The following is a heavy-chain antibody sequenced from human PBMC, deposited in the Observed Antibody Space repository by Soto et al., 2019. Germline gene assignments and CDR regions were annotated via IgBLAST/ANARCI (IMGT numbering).Heavy chain of an antibody. CDR1: GFTVSSHY. CDR2: IYKGGGT. CDR3: ASTRDSGTSYYFDS. J-gene: IGHJ4*02. Sequence: GGSLRLSCAASGFTVSSHYMIWVRQGPGKGLEWVSTIYKGGGTFYADSVKGRFTISRDTSQNTVFLQMNSLRAEDTAVYYCASTRDSGTSYYFDSWGQGTLVTVSS. D-gene: IGHD1-26*01. V-gene: IGHV3-53*01.